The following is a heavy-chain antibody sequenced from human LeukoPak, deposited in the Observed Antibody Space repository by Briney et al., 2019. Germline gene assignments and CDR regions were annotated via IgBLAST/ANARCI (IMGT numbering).Heavy chain of an antibody. D-gene: IGHD4-17*01. Sequence: ASVKVSCKASGYTFTSYGISLVRQAPGQGLEWMGWISAYNGNTNYAQKLQGRVTMTTDTSTSTAYMELRSLRSDDTAVYYCARATTREPLYYYYGMDVWGQGTTVTVSS. CDR1: GYTFTSYG. CDR2: ISAYNGNT. J-gene: IGHJ6*02. V-gene: IGHV1-18*01. CDR3: ARATTREPLYYYYGMDV.